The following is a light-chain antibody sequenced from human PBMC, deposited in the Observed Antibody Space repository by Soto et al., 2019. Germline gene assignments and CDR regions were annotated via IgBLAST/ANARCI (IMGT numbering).Light chain of an antibody. Sequence: QSVLTQPPSVSGAPGQRVTISCTGSSSNIGAGYDVHWYQQLPGTAPKLLIYGNSNRPSGVPDRFSGSKSVTSASLAITGLQAEDEADYYCHSYDSSLGGSVFGTGTKVTVL. V-gene: IGLV1-40*01. CDR2: GNS. CDR1: SSNIGAGYD. CDR3: HSYDSSLGGSV. J-gene: IGLJ1*01.